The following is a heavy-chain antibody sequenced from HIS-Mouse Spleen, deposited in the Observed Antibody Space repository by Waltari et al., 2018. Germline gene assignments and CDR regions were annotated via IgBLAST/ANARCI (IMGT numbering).Heavy chain of an antibody. CDR1: GFSLSTSGMC. Sequence: QVTLRESGPALVKPTQTLTLTCTFPGFSLSTSGMCVSLIRQPPGKALEWLARIDWDDDKYYSTSLKTRLTISKDTSKNQVVLTMTNMDPVDTATYYCARIAEGYSSGWYAFDYWGQGTLVTVSS. V-gene: IGHV2-70*15. CDR2: IDWDDDK. CDR3: ARIAEGYSSGWYAFDY. D-gene: IGHD6-19*01. J-gene: IGHJ4*02.